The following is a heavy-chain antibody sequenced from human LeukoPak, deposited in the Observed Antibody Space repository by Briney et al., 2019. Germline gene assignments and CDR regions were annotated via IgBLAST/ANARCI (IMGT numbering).Heavy chain of an antibody. V-gene: IGHV4-39*07. D-gene: IGHD3-9*01. CDR3: ARGVSVLRYLSALY. J-gene: IGHJ4*02. CDR1: GGSISSSSYY. CDR2: IYYSGST. Sequence: SETLSLTCTVSGGSISSSSYYWGWIRQPPGKGLEWIGSIYYSGSTYYNPSLKSRVTISVDTSKNQFSLKLSSVTAADTAVYYCARGVSVLRYLSALYWGQGTLVTVSS.